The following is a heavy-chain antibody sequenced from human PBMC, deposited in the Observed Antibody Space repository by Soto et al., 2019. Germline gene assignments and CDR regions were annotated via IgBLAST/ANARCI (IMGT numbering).Heavy chain of an antibody. J-gene: IGHJ4*02. V-gene: IGHV3-23*01. CDR2: ISGTSIYT. CDR3: VKDRGESVTKFS. CDR1: GFTFNNFA. D-gene: IGHD4-17*01. Sequence: EVQLLESGGGLVQPGGSLRLSCAASGFTFNNFAMSWVRQAPGKGLEWVSAISGTSIYTIYSDSVKGRFTISRDNSKNTLYLQMNSLRAEDTAVYYCVKDRGESVTKFSWGQGTLVTVSS.